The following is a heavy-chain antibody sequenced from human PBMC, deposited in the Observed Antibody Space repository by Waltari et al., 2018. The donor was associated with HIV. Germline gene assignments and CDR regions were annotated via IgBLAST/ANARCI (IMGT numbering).Heavy chain of an antibody. J-gene: IGHJ3*02. V-gene: IGHV4-59*12. CDR3: ARGGYSGSYRDAFEI. CDR1: GGSISSYY. Sequence: QVQLQESGPGLVKPSETLSLTCTVSGGSISSYYWSWIRQPPGKGLEWIGYIYYSGSTNFNPSLKSRVTISVDTSKNQFSLKLSSVTAADTAVYYCARGGYSGSYRDAFEIWGQGTMVTVSS. CDR2: IYYSGST. D-gene: IGHD1-26*01.